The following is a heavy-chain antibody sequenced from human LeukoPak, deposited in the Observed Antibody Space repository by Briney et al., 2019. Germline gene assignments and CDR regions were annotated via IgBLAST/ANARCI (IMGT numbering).Heavy chain of an antibody. D-gene: IGHD5-18*01. CDR3: PKDRDTYGYVTSFDY. CDR1: GFTFSSYA. Sequence: GGSLRLSCAASGFTFSSYAMSWVRRTPGQGLEWGSAISGSDGRTYYADSVKGRFTISRDNSKNTLYLQMNRLRADDTAVFYCPKDRDTYGYVTSFDYWGQGTLVTVSS. CDR2: ISGSDGRT. V-gene: IGHV3-23*01. J-gene: IGHJ4*02.